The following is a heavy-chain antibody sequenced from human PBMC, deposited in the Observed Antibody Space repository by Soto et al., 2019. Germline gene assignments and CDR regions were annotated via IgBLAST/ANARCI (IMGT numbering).Heavy chain of an antibody. J-gene: IGHJ6*02. D-gene: IGHD1-1*01. Sequence: GVSPKIACKDSGYSFTHYWINWVRQMRGKGLEWMGRIDPSDSYTIYSPSFQGHVTISTDKSISTAYLQWSSLKASDTAMYYCARRQRVPNHRDGLDVWGQGTTVTVSS. CDR3: ARRQRVPNHRDGLDV. CDR1: GYSFTHYW. CDR2: IDPSDSYT. V-gene: IGHV5-10-1*01.